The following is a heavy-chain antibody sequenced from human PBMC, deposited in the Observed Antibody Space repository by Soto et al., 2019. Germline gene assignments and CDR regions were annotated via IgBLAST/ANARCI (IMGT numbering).Heavy chain of an antibody. Sequence: ASCNTAAFTYSRSSMLLVRRARGQRLEWRGWIVVGNGNTNYAQKFQERVTITRDMSTSTAYMELSSLRSEDTAVYYCAAAVSLATWVFDHWGKGSLGTVS. V-gene: IGHV1-58*02. CDR1: AFTYSRSS. D-gene: IGHD3-16*01. CDR3: AAAVSLATWVFDH. J-gene: IGHJ4*02. CDR2: IVVGNGNT.